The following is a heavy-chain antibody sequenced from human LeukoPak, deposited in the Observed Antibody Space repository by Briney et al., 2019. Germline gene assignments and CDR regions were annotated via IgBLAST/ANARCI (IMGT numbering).Heavy chain of an antibody. CDR1: GYSVTNNW. V-gene: IGHV5-51*01. D-gene: IGHD6-19*01. CDR3: ARHPSYTSGWPLDY. Sequence: RGESLKISCKGSGYSVTNNWIGWVRPMPGRGLEWMGIIYPDDSDTRYSPSFQGQVTISADKSINTAYLQWSSLKASDTAMYYCARHPSYTSGWPLDYWGQGTLVTVSS. J-gene: IGHJ4*02. CDR2: IYPDDSDT.